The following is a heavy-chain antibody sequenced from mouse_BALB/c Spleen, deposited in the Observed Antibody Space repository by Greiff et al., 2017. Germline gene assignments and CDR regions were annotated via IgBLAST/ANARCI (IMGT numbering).Heavy chain of an antibody. CDR3: ARDAGDGNYYAMDY. D-gene: IGHD2-1*01. V-gene: IGHV5-6-3*01. J-gene: IGHJ4*01. CDR1: GFTFSSYG. CDR2: INSNGGST. Sequence: EVMLVESGGGLVQPGGSLKLSCAASGFTFSSYGMSWVRQTPDKRLELVATINSNGGSTYYPDSVKGRFTISRDNAKNTLYLQMSSLKSEDTAMYYCARDAGDGNYYAMDYWGKGTPVTVSS.